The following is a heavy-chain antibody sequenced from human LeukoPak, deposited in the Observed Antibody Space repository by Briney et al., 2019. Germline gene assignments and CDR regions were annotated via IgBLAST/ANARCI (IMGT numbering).Heavy chain of an antibody. J-gene: IGHJ4*02. D-gene: IGHD3-22*01. V-gene: IGHV1-2*02. CDR3: ARVKTMIIVVSLFDY. Sequence: ASVKVSCKASGYTFTGYYMHWVRQAPGHGLEWMGWINPNSGGTNYAQKFQGRVTMTRDMSTSTDYMELSSLRSEDTAVYYCARVKTMIIVVSLFDYWGQGTLVTVSS. CDR2: INPNSGGT. CDR1: GYTFTGYY.